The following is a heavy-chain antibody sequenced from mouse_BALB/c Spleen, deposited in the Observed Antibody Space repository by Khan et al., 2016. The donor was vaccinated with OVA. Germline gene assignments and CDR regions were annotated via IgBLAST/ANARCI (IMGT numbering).Heavy chain of an antibody. V-gene: IGHV1-4*01. CDR2: INPSNGYT. CDR3: AREGAYYRSDGWFSY. J-gene: IGHJ3*01. CDR1: GYTFTTYT. Sequence: QVQLQQSGAELARPGASVKMSCKASGYTFTTYTMHWVKQRPGQGLEWIGYINPSNGYTSYNQKFKDKSTLTADKSSSTAYMQLSSLTSDYSAVYYCAREGAYYRSDGWFSYWGQGTLVTVSA. D-gene: IGHD2-14*01.